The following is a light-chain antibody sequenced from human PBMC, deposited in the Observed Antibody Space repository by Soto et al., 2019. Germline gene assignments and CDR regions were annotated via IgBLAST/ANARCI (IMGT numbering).Light chain of an antibody. CDR2: GAS. J-gene: IGKJ1*01. Sequence: EAVLTQSPATLSVFPGERATLSCRASQSAATNLAWYQQRPGQAPRLLIYGASKRAIGLPARFSGSGSGTEFTLTITSLQSEDFAVYYCQQYNKWPQTFGQGTKVDIK. V-gene: IGKV3-15*01. CDR3: QQYNKWPQT. CDR1: QSAATN.